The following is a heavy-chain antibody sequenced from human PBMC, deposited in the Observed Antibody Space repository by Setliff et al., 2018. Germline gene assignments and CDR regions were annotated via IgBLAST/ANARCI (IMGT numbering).Heavy chain of an antibody. Sequence: PGGSLRLSCAASGFTFSSYTMNWVRQAPGQGLEWVSSIDSSRTWIYYADSVKGRFTISRDNAKNSLYLQMNSLRAEDTAVYYCARDRSPRYGMVVGATPGSYFDYWGQGTLVTVSS. CDR1: GFTFSSYT. J-gene: IGHJ4*02. D-gene: IGHD1-26*01. CDR3: ARDRSPRYGMVVGATPGSYFDY. CDR2: IDSSRTWI. V-gene: IGHV3-21*01.